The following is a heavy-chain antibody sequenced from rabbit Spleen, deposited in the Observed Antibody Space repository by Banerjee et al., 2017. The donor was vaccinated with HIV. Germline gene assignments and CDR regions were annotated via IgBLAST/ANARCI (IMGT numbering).Heavy chain of an antibody. D-gene: IGHD5-1*01. V-gene: IGHV1S45*01. CDR3: ARQGATGGEFNL. CDR1: GFSFSSNA. CDR2: IYVGSSGST. Sequence: QEQLEESGGDLVKPEGSLTLTCTASGFSFSSNAMCWVRQAPGKGLEWIACIYVGSSGSTYYASWAKGRFTISKTSSTTVTLQMTSLTAADTATYFCARQGATGGEFNLWGPGTL. J-gene: IGHJ4*01.